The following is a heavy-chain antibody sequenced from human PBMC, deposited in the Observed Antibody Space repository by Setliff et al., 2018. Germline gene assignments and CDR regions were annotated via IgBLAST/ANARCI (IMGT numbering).Heavy chain of an antibody. CDR3: ARLNHRPNDAFDI. CDR1: GFTFSSYR. V-gene: IGHV3-48*01. J-gene: IGHJ3*02. CDR2: ISSSSSTI. Sequence: GESLRLSCAASGFTFSSYRMTWVRQAPGKGLEWVSHISSSSSTIYYADSLKGRFTVSRDNAKNSLYLQMSSLRAEDTAVYYCARLNHRPNDAFDIWGQGTMVTVSS.